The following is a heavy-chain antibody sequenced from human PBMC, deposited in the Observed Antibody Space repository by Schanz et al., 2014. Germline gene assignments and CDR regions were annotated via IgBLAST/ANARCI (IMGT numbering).Heavy chain of an antibody. D-gene: IGHD5-12*01. CDR2: INPSGGST. J-gene: IGHJ4*02. CDR3: ARDFSAYVGNYFDY. CDR1: GYTFSDYG. V-gene: IGHV1-46*01. Sequence: QVQLVQSGDEVKKPGASVKVSCKTSGYTFSDYGITWVRQAPGQGLEWMGIINPSGGSTRYGQKFQGRITVTTDTSTSTVYLELSSLRSDDTAVYYCARDFSAYVGNYFDYWGQGTLVTVSS.